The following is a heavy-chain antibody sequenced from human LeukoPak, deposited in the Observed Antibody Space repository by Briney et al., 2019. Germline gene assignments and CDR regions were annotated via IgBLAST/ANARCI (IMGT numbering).Heavy chain of an antibody. CDR3: AKAHCSSTSCSRADN. J-gene: IGHJ4*02. CDR1: GFTFSSYG. CDR2: IWYDGSNE. V-gene: IGHV3-33*06. Sequence: GGSLRLSCAASGFTFSSYGMHWVRQAPGKGLEWVAVIWYDGSNEGYTDSVKGRFTISRDNAKNTLFLQMNSLRADDTAVYYCAKAHCSSTSCSRADNWGQGTLVTVSS. D-gene: IGHD2-2*01.